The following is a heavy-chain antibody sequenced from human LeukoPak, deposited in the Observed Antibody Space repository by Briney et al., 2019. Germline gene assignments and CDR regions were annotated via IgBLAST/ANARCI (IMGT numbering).Heavy chain of an antibody. V-gene: IGHV3-64*01. J-gene: IGHJ4*02. CDR2: ISSNGGST. Sequence: GGSLRLSCAASGFTFSSYAMHWVRQAPGKGLEYVSAISSNGGSTYYANSVKGRFTISRDNSKNTLYLQMGSLRAEDMAVYYCAREGGYCSSTSCYTGYFDYWGQGTLVTVSS. CDR3: AREGGYCSSTSCYTGYFDY. D-gene: IGHD2-2*02. CDR1: GFTFSSYA.